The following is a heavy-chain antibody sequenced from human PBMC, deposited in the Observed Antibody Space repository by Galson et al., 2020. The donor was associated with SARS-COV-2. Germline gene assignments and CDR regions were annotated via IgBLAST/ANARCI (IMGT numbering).Heavy chain of an antibody. D-gene: IGHD6-19*01. J-gene: IGHJ4*02. Sequence: TGGSLRLSCAASGFTVSSNYMSWVRQAPGKGLEWVSVIYSGGSTYYADSVKGRFTISRDNSKNTLYLQMNSLRAEDTAVYFCASGYSSGWYLYWGQGTLVTVSS. V-gene: IGHV3-66*01. CDR3: ASGYSSGWYLY. CDR1: GFTVSSNY. CDR2: IYSGGST.